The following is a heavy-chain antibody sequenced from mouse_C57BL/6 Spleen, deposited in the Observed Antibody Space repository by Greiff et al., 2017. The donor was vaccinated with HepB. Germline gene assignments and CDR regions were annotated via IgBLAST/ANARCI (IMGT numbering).Heavy chain of an antibody. CDR3: ARKGIYYVYDGRAPVAMDY. D-gene: IGHD2-2*01. CDR2: IDPSDSYT. J-gene: IGHJ4*01. CDR1: GYTFTSYW. V-gene: IGHV1-69*01. Sequence: VQLQQPGAELVMPGASVKLSCKASGYTFTSYWMHWVKQRPGQGLEWIGEIDPSDSYTNYNQKFKGKSTLTVDKSSSTAYMQLSSLTSEDSAVYYCARKGIYYVYDGRAPVAMDYWGQGTSVTVSS.